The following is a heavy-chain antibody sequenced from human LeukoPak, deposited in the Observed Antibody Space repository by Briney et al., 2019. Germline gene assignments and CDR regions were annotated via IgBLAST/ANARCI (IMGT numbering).Heavy chain of an antibody. Sequence: PSQTLSLTCAVSGGSISSGGYSWSWIRQPPGKGLEWIGYIYYSGSTYYNPSLKSRVTISVDTSKNQFSLKLSSVTAADTAVYYCASLIFHDPLRYFDYRIDNAFDIWGQGTMVTVSS. D-gene: IGHD3-9*01. CDR1: GGSISSGGYS. CDR2: IYYSGST. V-gene: IGHV4-30-4*07. CDR3: ASLIFHDPLRYFDYRIDNAFDI. J-gene: IGHJ3*02.